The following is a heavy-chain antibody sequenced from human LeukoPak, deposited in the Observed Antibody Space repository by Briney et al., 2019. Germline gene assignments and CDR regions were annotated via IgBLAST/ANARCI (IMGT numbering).Heavy chain of an antibody. CDR1: GYTFTGYY. V-gene: IGHV1-2*02. D-gene: IGHD3-10*01. CDR2: INPNSGGT. J-gene: IGHJ4*02. Sequence: ASVKVSCKASGYTFTGYYMHWVRQVPGQGLEGMGWINPNSGGTNYAQKFQGRLTMTRDTSTSTVYMELSSLRSEDTAVYYCARDRGEGYYFDYWGQGTLVTVSS. CDR3: ARDRGEGYYFDY.